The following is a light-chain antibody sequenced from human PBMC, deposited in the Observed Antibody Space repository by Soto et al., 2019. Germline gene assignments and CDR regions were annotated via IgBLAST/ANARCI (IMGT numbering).Light chain of an antibody. CDR2: SNH. V-gene: IGLV1-44*01. J-gene: IGLJ3*02. CDR3: SAWDDSLWV. Sequence: QAVVTQPPSASGTLGQRVTISCSGSSSNIGSNTVNWYQQLPGSAPKVLIYSNHQRPSGVPDRFSGSKSGTSASLAISGLQSYDEADYYCSAWDDSLWVFGGGTKLTVL. CDR1: SSNIGSNT.